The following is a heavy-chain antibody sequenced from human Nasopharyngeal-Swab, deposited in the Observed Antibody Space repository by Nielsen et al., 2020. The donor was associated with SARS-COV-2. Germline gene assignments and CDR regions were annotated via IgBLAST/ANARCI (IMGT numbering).Heavy chain of an antibody. D-gene: IGHD1-26*01. CDR1: GFTVSSNY. V-gene: IGHV3-53*01. Sequence: LSLTCAASGFTVSSNYMSWVRQAPGKGLEWVSIIYSGGSTYYADSVKGRFTISRDNSKNTLYLQMNSLRTEDTAVYYCARDLGDSGSYSDAFDIWGQGTMVTVSS. J-gene: IGHJ3*02. CDR3: ARDLGDSGSYSDAFDI. CDR2: IYSGGST.